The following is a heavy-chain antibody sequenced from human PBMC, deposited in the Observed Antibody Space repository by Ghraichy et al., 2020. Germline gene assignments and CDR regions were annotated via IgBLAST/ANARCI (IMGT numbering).Heavy chain of an antibody. CDR3: ARDEPNYYGSGSYYNYYYYGMDV. D-gene: IGHD3-10*01. Sequence: GSLRLSCAASGFTFSSYSMNWVRQAPGKGLEWVSYISSSSSTIYYADSVKGRFTISRDNAKNSLYLQMNSLRDEDTAVYYCARDEPNYYGSGSYYNYYYYGMDVWGQGTTVTVSS. J-gene: IGHJ6*02. CDR2: ISSSSSTI. CDR1: GFTFSSYS. V-gene: IGHV3-48*02.